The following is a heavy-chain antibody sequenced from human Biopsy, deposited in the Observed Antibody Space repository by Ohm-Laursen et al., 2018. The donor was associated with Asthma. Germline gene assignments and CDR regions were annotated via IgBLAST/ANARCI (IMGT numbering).Heavy chain of an antibody. CDR1: GFAVSRDY. CDR2: IYSGGTS. CDR3: ARGDSSNWSHYYFDY. D-gene: IGHD3-22*01. Sequence: LRLSCTATGFAVSRDYMFWVRQAPGKGLEWVSVIYSGGTSHTADSVRGRFTISRDYSKNTLYLQMHSLRAEDTAVYYCARGDSSNWSHYYFDYWGQGTLVTVSS. V-gene: IGHV3-53*01. J-gene: IGHJ4*02.